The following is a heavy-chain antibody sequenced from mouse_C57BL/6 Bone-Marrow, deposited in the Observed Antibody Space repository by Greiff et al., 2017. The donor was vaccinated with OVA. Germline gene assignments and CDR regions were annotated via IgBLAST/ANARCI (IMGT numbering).Heavy chain of an antibody. Sequence: QVHVKQSGAELARPGASVKLSCKASGYTFTSYGISWVKQRTGQGLEWIGEIYPRSGNTYYNEKFKGKATLTADKSSSTAYMELRSLTSEDSAVYFCARGYYGNEAYWGQGTLVTVSA. J-gene: IGHJ3*01. CDR3: ARGYYGNEAY. D-gene: IGHD2-1*01. CDR2: IYPRSGNT. V-gene: IGHV1-81*01. CDR1: GYTFTSYG.